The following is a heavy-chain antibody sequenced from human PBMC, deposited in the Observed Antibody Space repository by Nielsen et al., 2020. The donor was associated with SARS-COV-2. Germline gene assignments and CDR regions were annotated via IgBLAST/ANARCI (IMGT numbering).Heavy chain of an antibody. Sequence: LSLTCAASGFTFSSYEMNWVRQAPGKGLEWVSYISSSGSTIYYADSVKGRFTISRDNAKNSLYLQMYSLRAEDTAVYYCARVSAETAYYFDYWGQGTLVTVSS. V-gene: IGHV3-48*03. J-gene: IGHJ4*02. CDR3: ARVSAETAYYFDY. CDR2: ISSSGSTI. D-gene: IGHD1-14*01. CDR1: GFTFSSYE.